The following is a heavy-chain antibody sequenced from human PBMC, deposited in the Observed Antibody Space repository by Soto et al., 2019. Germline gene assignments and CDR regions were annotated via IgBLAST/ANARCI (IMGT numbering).Heavy chain of an antibody. D-gene: IGHD3-3*01. J-gene: IGHJ6*02. CDR3: ARESRYDFWSGYYASYYYYGMDV. CDR2: IYSGGST. Sequence: EVQLVESGGGLIQPGGSLRLSCAASGFTVSSNCMSWVRQAPGKGLEWVSVIYSGGSTYYADSVKGRFTISRDNSKNTLYLQMNSLRAEDTAVYYCARESRYDFWSGYYASYYYYGMDVWGQGTTVTVSS. CDR1: GFTVSSNC. V-gene: IGHV3-53*01.